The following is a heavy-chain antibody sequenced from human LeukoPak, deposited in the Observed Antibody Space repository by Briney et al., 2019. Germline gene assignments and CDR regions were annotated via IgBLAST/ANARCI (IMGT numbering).Heavy chain of an antibody. V-gene: IGHV3-33*01. CDR3: ARSRRWYCTTTSCPFYYGMDV. CDR2: IWYDGSNK. CDR1: GFTFSSYG. D-gene: IGHD2-2*01. Sequence: GGSLRLSCAASGFTFSSYGMHWVRQAPGKGLEGMAIIWYDGSNKYYADSVKGRFTISRDNSNNTLFLQMNSLRAEDTAVYYCARSRRWYCTTTSCPFYYGMDVWGQGTTVTVSS. J-gene: IGHJ6*02.